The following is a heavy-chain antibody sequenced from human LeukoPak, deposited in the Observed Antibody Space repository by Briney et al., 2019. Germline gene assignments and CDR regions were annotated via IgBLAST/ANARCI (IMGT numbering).Heavy chain of an antibody. CDR2: IRSSSRTT. V-gene: IGHV3-48*01. Sequence: GGSLRLSCAASGLTFSSHSMNRVRQAPGKGLEWFSHIRSSSRTTYYADSVKGRFTISRDDAKNSLYLQMNSLRADDTPVYYCAKDARNPYDNNGYYGFWDYWGQGTLVTVSS. CDR1: GLTFSSHS. D-gene: IGHD3-22*01. CDR3: AKDARNPYDNNGYYGFWDY. J-gene: IGHJ4*02.